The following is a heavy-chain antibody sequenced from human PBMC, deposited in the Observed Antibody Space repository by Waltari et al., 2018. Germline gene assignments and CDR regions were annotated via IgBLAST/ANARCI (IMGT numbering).Heavy chain of an antibody. Sequence: EVQLVESGGGLVQPGGSLRLSCAASGFTFSSYEMNWVRQAPGKGLEWVSYISSRGSTIYYADSVKGRFTISRDNAKNSLYLQMNSLRAEDTAVYYCARDRFGAADYWGQGTLVTVSS. CDR2: ISSRGSTI. CDR1: GFTFSSYE. D-gene: IGHD3-10*01. CDR3: ARDRFGAADY. V-gene: IGHV3-48*03. J-gene: IGHJ4*02.